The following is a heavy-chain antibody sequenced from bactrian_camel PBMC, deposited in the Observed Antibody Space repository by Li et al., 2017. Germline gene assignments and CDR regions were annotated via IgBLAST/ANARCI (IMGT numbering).Heavy chain of an antibody. D-gene: IGHD5*01. CDR3: AGEVKLGWGDCNDGPEEYIY. CDR1: AMSYKSKC. CDR2: IHVANPRT. J-gene: IGHJ4*01. Sequence: HVQLVESGGGLVEPGGSLRLSCAVSAMSYKSKCVAWFRQVPGKEREGVAYIHVANPRTYYTDLAKGRFTISQDLARNMVYLQMNNLEPDDTAMYYCAGEVKLGWGDCNDGPEEYIYWGQGTQVTVS. V-gene: IGHV3S1*01.